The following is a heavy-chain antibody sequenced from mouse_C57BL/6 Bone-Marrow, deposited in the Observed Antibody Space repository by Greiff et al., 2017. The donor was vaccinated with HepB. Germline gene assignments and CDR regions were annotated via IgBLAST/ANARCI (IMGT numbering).Heavy chain of an antibody. V-gene: IGHV2-2*01. J-gene: IGHJ3*01. Sequence: VQRVESGPGLVQPSQSLSITCTVSGFSLTSYGVHWVRQSPGKGLEWLGVIWSGGSTDYNAAFISRLSISKDNSKSQVFFKMNSLQADDTAIYYCATYYSNFAWFAYWGQGTLVTVSA. D-gene: IGHD2-5*01. CDR2: IWSGGST. CDR3: ATYYSNFAWFAY. CDR1: GFSLTSYG.